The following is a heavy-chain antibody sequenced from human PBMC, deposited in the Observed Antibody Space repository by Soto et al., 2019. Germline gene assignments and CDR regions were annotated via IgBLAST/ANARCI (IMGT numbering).Heavy chain of an antibody. J-gene: IGHJ5*02. V-gene: IGHV3-66*01. CDR2: IYSGGST. CDR1: GFTVSSNY. CDR3: ARDGDSSVQSNWFDP. Sequence: GGSLRLSCAASGFTVSSNYMSWVRQAPGKGLEWVSVIYSGGSTYYADSVKGRFTISRDNSKNTLYLQMNSLRAEDTAVYYCARDGDSSVQSNWFDPWGQGTLVTVSS. D-gene: IGHD6-25*01.